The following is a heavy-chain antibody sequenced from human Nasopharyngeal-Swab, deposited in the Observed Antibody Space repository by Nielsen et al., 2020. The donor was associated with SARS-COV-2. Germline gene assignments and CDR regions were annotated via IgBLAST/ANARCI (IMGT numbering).Heavy chain of an antibody. Sequence: SGTLSLTCTVSGCTFSSYYWSWIRQPPGKGLEWIGYIYYSGSTNYNPSLKSRVTTSVDTFKNQFSLKLSSVTAADTAVYYCARLAVAGTYDYWGQGTLVTVSS. CDR1: GCTFSSYY. V-gene: IGHV4-59*08. CDR2: IYYSGST. D-gene: IGHD6-19*01. J-gene: IGHJ4*02. CDR3: ARLAVAGTYDY.